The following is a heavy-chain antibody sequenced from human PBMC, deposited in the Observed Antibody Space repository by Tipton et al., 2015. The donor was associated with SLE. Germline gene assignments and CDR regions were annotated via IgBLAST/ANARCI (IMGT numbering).Heavy chain of an antibody. CDR2: ISSSSSYI. Sequence: GSLRLSCAASGFTFNIYSMNWVRQAPGKGLEWVSSISSSSSYIYYADSVKGRFTISRDNAKNSLYLQMNSLRAEDTAVYYCASTPGDYDFWIGYYRYYFDYWGQGTLVTVSS. J-gene: IGHJ4*02. CDR1: GFTFNIYS. CDR3: ASTPGDYDFWIGYYRYYFDY. V-gene: IGHV3-21*01. D-gene: IGHD3-3*01.